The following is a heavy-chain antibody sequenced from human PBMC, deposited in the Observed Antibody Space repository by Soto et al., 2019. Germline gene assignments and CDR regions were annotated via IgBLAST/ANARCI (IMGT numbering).Heavy chain of an antibody. J-gene: IGHJ3*02. CDR1: GYTFASYS. CDR2: INPSGGST. Sequence: APVKVSCKASGYTFASYSMYWVRQATGEGVEWMGIINPSGGSTGYAQKFQGRVTMTRDTSTSTVYMELSSLRAEATALYYCAKEKRITIFGVVDAFDIWGQGTMVTVSS. CDR3: AKEKRITIFGVVDAFDI. D-gene: IGHD3-3*01. V-gene: IGHV1-46*01.